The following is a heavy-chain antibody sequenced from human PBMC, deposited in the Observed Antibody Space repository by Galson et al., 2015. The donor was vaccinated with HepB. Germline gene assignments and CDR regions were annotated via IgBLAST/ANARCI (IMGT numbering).Heavy chain of an antibody. D-gene: IGHD4-11*01. CDR2: ISGSGGGT. Sequence: SLRLSCAVSGFTFRSHAMSWVRQAPGKGLEWVPTISGSGGGTLYADSVKGRLTISRDNSKHTLYLQMISLRAEDTAMYYCAKCDTTVKVCNIFDSWGQGTLVIFSS. V-gene: IGHV3-23*01. J-gene: IGHJ5*01. CDR1: GFTFRSHA. CDR3: AKCDTTVKVCNIFDS.